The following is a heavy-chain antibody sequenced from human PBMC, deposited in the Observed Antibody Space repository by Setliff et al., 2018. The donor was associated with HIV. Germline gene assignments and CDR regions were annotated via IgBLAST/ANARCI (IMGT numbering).Heavy chain of an antibody. CDR3: ARDRNSPDYYYYYMDV. J-gene: IGHJ6*03. Sequence: SETLSLTCVVSGYSISNGYYWGWIRQPPGKGLEWIGYIYYSGSTYYNPSLKSRVTISLDMSENQFSLKLSSVTAADTAVYYCARDRNSPDYYYYYMDVWGKGTTVTVSS. V-gene: IGHV4-31*11. CDR1: GYSISNGYY. D-gene: IGHD5-18*01. CDR2: IYYSGST.